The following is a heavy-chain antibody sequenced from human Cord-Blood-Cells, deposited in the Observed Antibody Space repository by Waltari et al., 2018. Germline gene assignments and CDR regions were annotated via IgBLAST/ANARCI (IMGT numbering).Heavy chain of an antibody. J-gene: IGHJ4*02. V-gene: IGHV4-39*01. CDR2: IYYSGLT. CDR3: ARQTGWELFDY. CDR1: GGSISSSSYY. D-gene: IGHD1-26*01. Sequence: QLQLQESGPGLVKPSETLSLTCTVSGGSISSSSYYWGWNRQPPGKGLEWIGSIYYSGLTYYNPPLKLRVTIPVDTSKNQFSLKLSSVTVAHTAFYYCARQTGWELFDYWRQGTLVTVSA.